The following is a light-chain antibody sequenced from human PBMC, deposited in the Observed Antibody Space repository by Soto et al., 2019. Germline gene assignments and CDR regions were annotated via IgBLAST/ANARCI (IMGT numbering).Light chain of an antibody. J-gene: IGKJ5*01. V-gene: IGKV3-11*01. CDR2: DAS. Sequence: EIVLTQSPATLSLSPGKRATLSCRTSQSVFSDLSWYQQKPGQAPRLLISDASSRATGIPARFSGSGSGTNFTLNISGREPDDFAVYYCQQRYSWPPITFGQGTRLEIK. CDR3: QQRYSWPPIT. CDR1: QSVFSD.